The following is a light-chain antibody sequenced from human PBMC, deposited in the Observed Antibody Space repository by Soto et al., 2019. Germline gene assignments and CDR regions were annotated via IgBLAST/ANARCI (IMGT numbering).Light chain of an antibody. CDR2: AAS. V-gene: IGKV1-8*01. J-gene: IGKJ1*01. Sequence: AIRMTQSPSSLSASTGDRVTITCRASQGISSYLAWYQQKPGKAPKLLIYAASTLQSGVPSRFSGSGSGTDFTLTISRLEPEDFAVYYCQQYGSSRTFGQGTKVDIK. CDR3: QQYGSSRT. CDR1: QGISSY.